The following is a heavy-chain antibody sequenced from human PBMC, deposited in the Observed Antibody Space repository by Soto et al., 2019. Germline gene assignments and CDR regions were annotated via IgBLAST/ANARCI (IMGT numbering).Heavy chain of an antibody. CDR2: IYSGGST. V-gene: IGHV3-66*01. Sequence: PXXSLRLCYAASGFTVGSNYMRWVLQAPGKGLEWVSVIYSGGSTYYADSVKGRFTISRDNSKNTLYLQMNSMRAEDTAVYYCARSPGVLVYFDYWGQGTLVTVSS. J-gene: IGHJ4*02. CDR3: ARSPGVLVYFDY. CDR1: GFTVGSNY.